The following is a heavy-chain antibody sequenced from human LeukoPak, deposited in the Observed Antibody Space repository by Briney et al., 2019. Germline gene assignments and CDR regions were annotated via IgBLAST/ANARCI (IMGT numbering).Heavy chain of an antibody. J-gene: IGHJ4*02. Sequence: GGSLRLSCAASGFTFSSYGMHWVRQAPGKGLEWVAFIRYDGSNKYYADSVKGRFTISRDNSKNTLYLQMNSLRAEDTAVYYCARDRLATAYYYDSSGYYWGVFQFDYWGQGTLVTVSS. CDR1: GFTFSSYG. CDR3: ARDRLATAYYYDSSGYYWGVFQFDY. CDR2: IRYDGSNK. V-gene: IGHV3-30*02. D-gene: IGHD3-22*01.